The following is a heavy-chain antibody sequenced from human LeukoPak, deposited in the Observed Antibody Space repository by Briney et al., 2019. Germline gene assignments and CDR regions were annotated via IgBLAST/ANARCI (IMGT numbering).Heavy chain of an antibody. CDR2: INSDGCTT. J-gene: IGHJ3*02. CDR3: ARSRVVVDAFDI. D-gene: IGHD2-2*01. Sequence: GSLRLSCAASGFAFSSYRMHWVRQAPGKGLVWVSRINSDGCTTSYADSVKGRFTFSRDNAKNTLYLQMNSLRAEDTAVYYCARSRVVVDAFDIWGQGTMVSVSS. V-gene: IGHV3-74*01. CDR1: GFAFSSYR.